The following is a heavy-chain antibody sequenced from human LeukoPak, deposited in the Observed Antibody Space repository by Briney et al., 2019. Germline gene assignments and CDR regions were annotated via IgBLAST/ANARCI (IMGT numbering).Heavy chain of an antibody. CDR3: ARQVGTTLRQWFDP. V-gene: IGHV4-39*01. D-gene: IGHD1-7*01. CDR1: GDSIRNSSYY. Sequence: PSETLSLTCTVSGDSIRNSSYYWGWIRQPPGKGLEWIGTIYYSGSTYYNRSLKSRLIISVDTSTNQLSLKLNSVTAADTAVYYCARQVGTTLRQWFDPWGQGTLVSVSS. J-gene: IGHJ5*02. CDR2: IYYSGST.